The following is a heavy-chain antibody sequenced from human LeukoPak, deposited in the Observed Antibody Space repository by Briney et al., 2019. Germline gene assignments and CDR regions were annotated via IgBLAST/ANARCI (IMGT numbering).Heavy chain of an antibody. CDR1: GGTFSSYA. Sequence: ASVKVSCKASGGTFSSYAISWVRQATGQGLEWMGWMNPNSGNTGYAQKFQGRVTMTRNTSISTAYMELSSLRSEDTAVYYCARVRTDSSGYYYGADAFDIWGQGTMVTVSS. CDR2: MNPNSGNT. CDR3: ARVRTDSSGYYYGADAFDI. V-gene: IGHV1-8*02. D-gene: IGHD3-22*01. J-gene: IGHJ3*02.